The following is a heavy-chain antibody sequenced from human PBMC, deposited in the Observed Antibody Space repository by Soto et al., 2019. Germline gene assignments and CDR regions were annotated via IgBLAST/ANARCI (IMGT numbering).Heavy chain of an antibody. J-gene: IGHJ4*02. CDR2: IIPMLGMS. Sequence: QVQLVQSGAEVKKPGSPVRVSCTASGDTFNFYTISWVRQVPGQGPEWMGRIIPMLGMSNYAQKFQGRLTIMADKSTSTVYMNLSGLTSEDTAVYYCATNYGSGSTHFDYWGQGTLVTVSS. CDR1: GDTFNFYT. D-gene: IGHD3-10*01. CDR3: ATNYGSGSTHFDY. V-gene: IGHV1-69*02.